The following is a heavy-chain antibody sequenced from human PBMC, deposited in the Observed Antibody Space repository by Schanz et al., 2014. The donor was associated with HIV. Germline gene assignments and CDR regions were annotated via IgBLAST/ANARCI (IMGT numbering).Heavy chain of an antibody. CDR3: ASTIYPYSSSSDYYYGMDV. Sequence: VQLGESGGGLVQPGRSLRLSCAVSGFTFSNYAMHWVRQAPGKGLEWVAVISYDGSNKYYADSVKGRFTISRDNSKKTLYLQMNSLRAEDTAVYYCASTIYPYSSSSDYYYGMDVWGQGTTVSVSS. CDR1: GFTFSNYA. J-gene: IGHJ6*02. D-gene: IGHD6-6*01. CDR2: ISYDGSNK. V-gene: IGHV3-30-3*01.